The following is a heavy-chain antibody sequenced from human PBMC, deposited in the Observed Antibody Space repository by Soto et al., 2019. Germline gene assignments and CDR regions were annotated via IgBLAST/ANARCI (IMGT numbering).Heavy chain of an antibody. Sequence: ASGKVSCKASGYTFTSYDINWVRQATGQGLEWMGWMNPNSGNTGYAQKFQGRVTMTRNTSISTAYMELSSLRSGDTAVYYCARGRSVWLLNDYWGQGTLVTVSS. J-gene: IGHJ4*02. CDR1: GYTFTSYD. V-gene: IGHV1-8*01. CDR3: ARGRSVWLLNDY. CDR2: MNPNSGNT. D-gene: IGHD3-9*01.